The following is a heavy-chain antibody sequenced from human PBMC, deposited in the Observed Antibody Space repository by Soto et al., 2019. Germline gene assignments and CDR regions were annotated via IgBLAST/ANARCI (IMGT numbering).Heavy chain of an antibody. CDR2: ISYDGSNK. D-gene: IGHD2-15*01. Sequence: QVQLVESGGGVVQPGRSLRLSCAASGFTFSSYGMHWVRQAPGKGLEWVAVISYDGSNKYYADSVKGRFTISRDNSKNTLYLQMNSLRAEDTAVYYCAKEGGNPNRPDYYYGMDVW. CDR3: AKEGGNPNRPDYYYGMDV. CDR1: GFTFSSYG. J-gene: IGHJ6*01. V-gene: IGHV3-30*18.